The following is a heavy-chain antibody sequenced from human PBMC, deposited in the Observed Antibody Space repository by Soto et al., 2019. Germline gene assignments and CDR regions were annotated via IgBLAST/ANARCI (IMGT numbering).Heavy chain of an antibody. CDR2: ISSSSSTI. D-gene: IGHD3-10*01. V-gene: IGHV3-48*01. Sequence: EVQLVESGGGLVQPGGSLRLSCAASGFTFSSYSMNWVRQAPGKGLEWVSYISSSSSTIYYADSVKGRFTISRDNAKNPLYLQMNRLRAEDTAVYYCARGVQPYGSDYWGQGTLVTVSS. J-gene: IGHJ4*02. CDR1: GFTFSSYS. CDR3: ARGVQPYGSDY.